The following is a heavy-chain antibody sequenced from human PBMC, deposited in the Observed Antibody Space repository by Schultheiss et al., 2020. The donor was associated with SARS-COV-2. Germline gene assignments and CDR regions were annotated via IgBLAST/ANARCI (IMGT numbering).Heavy chain of an antibody. Sequence: GGSLRLSCAASGFTFSSYAMHWVRQAPGKGLEWVAIISYDGSNKYYADSVKGRFTISRDNSKNTLYLQMNSLRAQDTAVYYCARAKYIVWGSLDYWGQGTLVTVSS. D-gene: IGHD2-21*01. V-gene: IGHV3-30-3*01. CDR3: ARAKYIVWGSLDY. CDR2: ISYDGSNK. J-gene: IGHJ4*02. CDR1: GFTFSSYA.